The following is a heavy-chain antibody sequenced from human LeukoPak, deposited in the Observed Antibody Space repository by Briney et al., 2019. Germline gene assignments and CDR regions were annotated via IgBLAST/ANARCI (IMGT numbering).Heavy chain of an antibody. J-gene: IGHJ4*02. Sequence: GGSLRLSCAASGFSFISYGMHWVRQAPGKGLEWVGVISDDGRSKDYADSVKGRFTISRDNSKDTLYLQMNSLRDEDTAVYYCAKRPSDYGDYVSYFDYWGQGTLVTVPS. CDR2: ISDDGRSK. CDR3: AKRPSDYGDYVSYFDY. D-gene: IGHD4-17*01. CDR1: GFSFISYG. V-gene: IGHV3-30*18.